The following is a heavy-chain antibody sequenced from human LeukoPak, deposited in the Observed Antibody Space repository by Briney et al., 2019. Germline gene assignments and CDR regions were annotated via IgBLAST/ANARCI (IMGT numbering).Heavy chain of an antibody. CDR3: ARAGGWVGQAYRWYFDY. CDR2: ISAYNGNT. J-gene: IGHJ4*02. CDR1: GYTFTSYG. V-gene: IGHV1-18*01. Sequence: ASVKVSCKASGYTFTSYGISWVRQAPGQGLEWMGWISAYNGNTNYAQKLQGRVTMTTDTSTSTAYMELRSLRSDDTAVYYCARAGGWVGQAYRWYFDYWGQGTLVTVSS. D-gene: IGHD3-10*01.